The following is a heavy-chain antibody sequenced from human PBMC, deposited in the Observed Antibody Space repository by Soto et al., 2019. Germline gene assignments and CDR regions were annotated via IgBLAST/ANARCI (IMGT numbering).Heavy chain of an antibody. CDR1: GGSISSSSYY. CDR2: IYYSGST. D-gene: IGHD2-15*01. J-gene: IGHJ5*02. CDR3: ARHHCSGGSCYGWFDP. Sequence: SETLSLTCTVSGGSISSSSYYWGWIRQPPGKGLEWIGSIYYSGSTYYNPSLKSRVTISVDTSKNQFSLKLSSVTAADTAVYYCARHHCSGGSCYGWFDPWGQGTLVTVSS. V-gene: IGHV4-39*01.